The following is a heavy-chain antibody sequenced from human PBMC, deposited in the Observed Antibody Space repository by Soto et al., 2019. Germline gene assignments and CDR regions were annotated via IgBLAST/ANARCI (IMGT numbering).Heavy chain of an antibody. Sequence: ASVKVSCKVSGYTLTELSMHWVRQAPGKGLKWMGGFDPEDGETIYAQKFQGRVTMTEDTSTDTAYMELSSLRSEDTAVYYCATGWYYDILTGYSPGAFDIWGQGTMVPVS. CDR2: FDPEDGET. CDR1: GYTLTELS. D-gene: IGHD3-9*01. CDR3: ATGWYYDILTGYSPGAFDI. J-gene: IGHJ3*02. V-gene: IGHV1-24*01.